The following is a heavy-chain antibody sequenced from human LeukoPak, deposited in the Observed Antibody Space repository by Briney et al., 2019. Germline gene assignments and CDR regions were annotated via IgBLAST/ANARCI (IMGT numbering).Heavy chain of an antibody. Sequence: SETLSLTCAVYGGSFSGYYWSWIRQPPGKGLEWIGEINHSGSTNYNPSLKSRVNISVDTSKNQFSLKLSSVTAADTAVYYCARSRQYPSFDPWGQGTLVTVSS. CDR3: ARSRQYPSFDP. D-gene: IGHD2/OR15-2a*01. CDR1: GGSFSGYY. J-gene: IGHJ5*02. V-gene: IGHV4-34*01. CDR2: INHSGST.